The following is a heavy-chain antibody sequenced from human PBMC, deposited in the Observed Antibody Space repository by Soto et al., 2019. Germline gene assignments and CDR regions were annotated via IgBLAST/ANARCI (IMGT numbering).Heavy chain of an antibody. Sequence: SETLSLTCTVSGGSISSGGYYWIWIRHHPGKGLEWIGYIYYSGSTYYNPSLKSRVTISVDTSKNQFSLKLSSVTAADTAVYYCASRPRRGSSSWYYFDYWGQGTLVTVSS. D-gene: IGHD6-13*01. V-gene: IGHV4-31*03. CDR3: ASRPRRGSSSWYYFDY. CDR1: GGSISSGGYY. J-gene: IGHJ4*02. CDR2: IYYSGST.